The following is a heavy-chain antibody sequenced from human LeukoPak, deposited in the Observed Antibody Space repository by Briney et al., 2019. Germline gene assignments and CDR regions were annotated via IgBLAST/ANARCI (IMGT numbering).Heavy chain of an antibody. CDR3: ARGLKWLRQPYDAFDI. Sequence: GRSLRLSCAASGFTFSSYAMHWVRQAPGKGLEWVAVISYDGSNKYYAESVKGRFTISRDNSKNTLYLQMNSLRAEDTAVYYCARGLKWLRQPYDAFDIWGQGTMVTVSS. J-gene: IGHJ3*02. CDR2: ISYDGSNK. CDR1: GFTFSSYA. V-gene: IGHV3-30*04. D-gene: IGHD5-12*01.